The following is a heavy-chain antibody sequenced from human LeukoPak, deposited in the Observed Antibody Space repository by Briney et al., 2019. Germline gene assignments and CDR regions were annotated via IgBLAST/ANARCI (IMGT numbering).Heavy chain of an antibody. V-gene: IGHV3-53*01. CDR3: ARGYYYGRLDY. Sequence: ETLSLTCTVSGGSITNYYWSWVRRAPGKGLEWVSIIYSGGSTFYADSVKGRFTISRDNSKNTLYLQLNSLRAEDTAVYFCARGYYYGRLDYWGQGTLVTVSS. CDR1: GGSITNYY. CDR2: IYSGGST. D-gene: IGHD3-22*01. J-gene: IGHJ4*02.